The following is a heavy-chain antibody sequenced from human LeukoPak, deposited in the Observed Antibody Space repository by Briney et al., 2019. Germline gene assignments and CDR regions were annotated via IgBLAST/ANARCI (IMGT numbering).Heavy chain of an antibody. CDR2: ISGSGVST. CDR1: GFTFSPYG. J-gene: IGHJ4*02. CDR3: ARAPVTSCRGAFCYPFDI. Sequence: GGTLRLSCAASGFTFSPYGMSWVRQAPGKGLEWVSGISGSGVSTYYADSVKGRFTISRDNSKNTLHLQMNSLRADDAAVYYCARAPVTSCRGAFCYPFDIWGQGTLVTVSS. D-gene: IGHD2-15*01. V-gene: IGHV3-23*01.